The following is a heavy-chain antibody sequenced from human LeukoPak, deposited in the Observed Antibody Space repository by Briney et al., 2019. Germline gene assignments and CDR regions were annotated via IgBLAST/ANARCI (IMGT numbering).Heavy chain of an antibody. Sequence: GSLRLSCTVSGFTVSSNSMSWVRQAPGKGLEWVSFIYSAGSTHYSDSVKGRFTISRDNSRNTLYLQMNSLRAEDTAVYYCARDYWSAVNWFDPWGQGTLVTVSS. CDR1: GFTVSSNS. CDR3: ARDYWSAVNWFDP. D-gene: IGHD2-8*02. V-gene: IGHV3-53*05. J-gene: IGHJ5*02. CDR2: IYSAGST.